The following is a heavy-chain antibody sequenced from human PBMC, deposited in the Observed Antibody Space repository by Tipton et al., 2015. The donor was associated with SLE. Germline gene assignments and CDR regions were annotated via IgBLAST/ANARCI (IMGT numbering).Heavy chain of an antibody. CDR1: GDSITSITRTNW. Sequence: TLSLTCTVSGDSITSITRTNWWSWVRQPPGKGLEWIGEIYHSGSTNYKPSLKSRVIISVDKSKNQFSLKLTSVTAADTAVYYCARHISISYDVFDVWSQGTMVTVSS. CDR3: ARHISISYDVFDV. D-gene: IGHD1-14*01. V-gene: IGHV4-4*02. J-gene: IGHJ3*01. CDR2: IYHSGST.